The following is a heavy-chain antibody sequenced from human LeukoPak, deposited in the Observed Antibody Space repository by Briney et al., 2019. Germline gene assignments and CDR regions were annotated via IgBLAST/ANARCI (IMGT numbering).Heavy chain of an antibody. CDR2: IYYSGST. D-gene: IGHD5-12*01. CDR1: GGSISSYY. J-gene: IGHJ4*02. CDR3: ARGGYSGYDY. V-gene: IGHV4-59*01. Sequence: SETLSLTCTVSGGSISSYYWSWIRQPPGKGLEWIGYIYYSGSTNYNPSLKSRVTISVDTSKNQFSLRLSSVTAADTAVYYCARGGYSGYDYWGQGTLVTVSS.